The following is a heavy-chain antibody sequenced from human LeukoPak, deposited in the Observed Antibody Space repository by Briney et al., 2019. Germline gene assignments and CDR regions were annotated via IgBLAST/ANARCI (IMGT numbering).Heavy chain of an antibody. CDR2: ISAYNGNT. Sequence: GASVKVSCKASGYTFTSYGISWVRQAPGQGLEWMGWISAYNGNTNYAQKLQGRVTMTTDTSTSTAYMELRSLRSDDTAVYYCARVGGDKYYDFWSGYHNWFDPWGQGTLVTVSS. CDR3: ARVGGDKYYDFWSGYHNWFDP. CDR1: GYTFTSYG. V-gene: IGHV1-18*01. D-gene: IGHD3-3*01. J-gene: IGHJ5*02.